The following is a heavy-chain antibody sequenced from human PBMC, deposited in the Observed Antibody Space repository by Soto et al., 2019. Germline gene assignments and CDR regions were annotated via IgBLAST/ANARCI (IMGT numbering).Heavy chain of an antibody. J-gene: IGHJ4*02. CDR3: AKERLGRGIDY. Sequence: EVLLLDSGGGLVQPGGSLRLSCAASGFTFSNYAMTWVRQAPGKGPEWISTVNNGGGGTYYADSVKGRFTISRDNSKNTLYLQMSSLRAEDTAVYYCAKERLGRGIDYWGQGILVTVSS. CDR1: GFTFSNYA. D-gene: IGHD3-10*01. CDR2: VNNGGGGT. V-gene: IGHV3-23*01.